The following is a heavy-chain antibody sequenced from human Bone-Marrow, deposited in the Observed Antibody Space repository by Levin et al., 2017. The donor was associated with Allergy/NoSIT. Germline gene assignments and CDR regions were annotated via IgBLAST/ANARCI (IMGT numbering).Heavy chain of an antibody. CDR2: INPNSGDT. CDR1: AYTFTGYY. V-gene: IGHV1-2*06. D-gene: IGHD6-13*01. Sequence: GESLKISCQASAYTFTGYYIHWVRQGPGQGLEWMGRINPNSGDTNYAQKFQGRVIMSSDTSISTAYMEVTRLRSDDTAVYYCARDVRAAGTRWFDPWGQGTLVTVSS. J-gene: IGHJ5*02. CDR3: ARDVRAAGTRWFDP.